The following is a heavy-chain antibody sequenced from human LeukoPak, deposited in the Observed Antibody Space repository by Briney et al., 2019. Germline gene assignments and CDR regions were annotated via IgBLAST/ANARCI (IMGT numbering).Heavy chain of an antibody. CDR2: IRSKANNYAT. D-gene: IGHD2-21*01. Sequence: GGSLRLSCAASGFTFSGSAMHWVRQASGKGLEWVGRIRSKANNYATTYAASVKGRLTISRDDSKNTAYLQMNSLKTEDTAVYYCKGGGDYSGYWGQGTLVTVSS. CDR3: KGGGDYSGY. CDR1: GFTFSGSA. V-gene: IGHV3-73*01. J-gene: IGHJ4*02.